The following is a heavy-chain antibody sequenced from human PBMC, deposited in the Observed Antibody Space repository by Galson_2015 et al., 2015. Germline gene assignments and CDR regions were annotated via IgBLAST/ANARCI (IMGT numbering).Heavy chain of an antibody. Sequence: SIGSGGYYWSWIRQHPGKGLEWIGYIYYSGSTYYNPSLKSRVTISVDTSKNQFSLKLSSVTAADTAVYYCARGSRATSYGMDVWGQGTTVTVSS. CDR3: ARGSRATSYGMDV. CDR2: IYYSGST. V-gene: IGHV4-31*02. D-gene: IGHD1-26*01. J-gene: IGHJ6*02. CDR1: SIGSGGYY.